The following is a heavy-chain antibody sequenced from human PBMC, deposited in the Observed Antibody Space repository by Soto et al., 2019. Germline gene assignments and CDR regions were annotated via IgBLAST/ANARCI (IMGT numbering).Heavy chain of an antibody. J-gene: IGHJ5*01. CDR3: SRDLGVALATFTRSFRGHGTLFADS. D-gene: IGHD2-15*01. V-gene: IGHV3-21*01. CDR2: ITSSSSFR. CDR1: GFTFSTYS. Sequence: GGSLRLSCAASGFTFSTYSMNWVRQAPGKGLEWVADITSSSSFRFYADSVKGRFTISRDDAKNSLYLQMDSLRAEDTGVYYCSRDLGVALATFTRSFRGHGTLFADS.